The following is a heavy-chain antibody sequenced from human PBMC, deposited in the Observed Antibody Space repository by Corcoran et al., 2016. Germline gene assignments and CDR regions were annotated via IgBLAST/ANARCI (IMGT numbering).Heavy chain of an antibody. Sequence: QVQLQQWGAGLLKPSETPSLTCAVYGGSFSGYYWSWIRQPPGKGLEWIGEINHSGSTNYNPSPKSRVTISVDTSKNQFSLKLSSVTAADTAVYYCARSDDSSGYLDYWGQGTLVTVSS. V-gene: IGHV4-34*01. D-gene: IGHD3-22*01. CDR2: INHSGST. CDR3: ARSDDSSGYLDY. CDR1: GGSFSGYY. J-gene: IGHJ4*02.